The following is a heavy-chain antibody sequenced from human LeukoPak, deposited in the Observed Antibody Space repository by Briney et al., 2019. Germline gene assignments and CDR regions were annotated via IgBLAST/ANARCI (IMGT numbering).Heavy chain of an antibody. V-gene: IGHV5-51*01. CDR1: GSSFTSYW. J-gene: IGHJ3*02. CDR3: ARELQWLDLDAFDI. D-gene: IGHD6-19*01. CDR2: IYPGDSDT. Sequence: GASLQISCKGSGSSFTSYWIGWVRPMPGKGLEWMGIIYPGDSDTRYSPSFQGQVTISADKSISTAYLQWSSLKASDTAMYYCARELQWLDLDAFDIWGQGTMVTVSS.